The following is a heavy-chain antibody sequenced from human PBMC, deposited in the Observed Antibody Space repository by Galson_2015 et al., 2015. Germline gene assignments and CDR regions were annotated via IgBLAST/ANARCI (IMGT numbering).Heavy chain of an antibody. D-gene: IGHD6-19*01. Sequence: SLRLSCAASGFTFSSYGMHWVRQAPGKGLEWVAVIWYDGSNKYYADSVKGRFTIARDNSKNTLYLQMNSLRAEDTAVYYCARESPLLAGTSLGAFDIWGQGTMVTVSS. CDR3: ARESPLLAGTSLGAFDI. CDR1: GFTFSSYG. J-gene: IGHJ3*02. CDR2: IWYDGSNK. V-gene: IGHV3-33*01.